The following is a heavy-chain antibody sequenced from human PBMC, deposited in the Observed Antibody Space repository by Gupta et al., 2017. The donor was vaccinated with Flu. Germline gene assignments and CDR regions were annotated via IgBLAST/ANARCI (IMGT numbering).Heavy chain of an antibody. V-gene: IGHV4-61*02. CDR3: ARGNVVTRVDY. Sequence: QVQLQESGPGLVKPSQTLSLTCAVSGGSISSGSYYWSWIRQPAGKGLEWIGRIYTSGSTNYNPALKRQVTISVDTSNNQFSLKLSCGTAADTAVYYCARGNVVTRVDYWGQGTLVTVSS. CDR2: IYTSGST. J-gene: IGHJ4*02. D-gene: IGHD2-21*01. CDR1: GGSISSGSYY.